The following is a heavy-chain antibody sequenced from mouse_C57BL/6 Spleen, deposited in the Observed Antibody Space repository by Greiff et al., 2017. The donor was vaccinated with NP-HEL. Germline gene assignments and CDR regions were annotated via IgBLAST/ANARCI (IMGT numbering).Heavy chain of an antibody. Sequence: QVQLQQSGAELAKPGASVKLSCKASGYTFTSYWMHWVKQRPGQGLEWIGNIDPSDSETHYNQKFKDKATLTVDKSSSTAYMQLSSLTSEDSAVYYCARKGSSGSYYFDYWGQGTTLTVSS. J-gene: IGHJ2*01. CDR3: ARKGSSGSYYFDY. CDR2: IDPSDSET. CDR1: GYTFTSYW. D-gene: IGHD3-2*02. V-gene: IGHV1-52*01.